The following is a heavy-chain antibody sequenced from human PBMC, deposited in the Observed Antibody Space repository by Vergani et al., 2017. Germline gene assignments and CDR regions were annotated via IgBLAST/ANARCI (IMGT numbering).Heavy chain of an antibody. V-gene: IGHV3-74*03. CDR1: GFSFNSYW. J-gene: IGHJ6*02. CDR2: IKSDGSIT. Sequence: DVHLAESGGGFFQPGGSLRLSCSASGFSFNSYWMHWVRQVPGKGLLWVSRIKSDGSITAYADSVKGRFTISRDNSKNTLYLQMNSLRAEDTAVYYCAKDLYGSGSYYIYYYGMDVWGQGTTVTVSS. D-gene: IGHD3-10*01. CDR3: AKDLYGSGSYYIYYYGMDV.